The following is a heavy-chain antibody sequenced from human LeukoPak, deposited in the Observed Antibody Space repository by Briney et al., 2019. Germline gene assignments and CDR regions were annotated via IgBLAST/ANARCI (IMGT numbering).Heavy chain of an antibody. CDR3: ARATISVAYAFGI. Sequence: PGGSLRLSCAASGFIFSDFDMHWVRQVTGKGLEWVSAIGTTGDTYYPGSVKGRFTISRENAKSSLYLQMNSLRAEDTAVYYCARATISVAYAFGIWGQGTMVTVSS. CDR1: GFIFSDFD. CDR2: IGTTGDT. J-gene: IGHJ3*02. V-gene: IGHV3-13*04. D-gene: IGHD6-19*01.